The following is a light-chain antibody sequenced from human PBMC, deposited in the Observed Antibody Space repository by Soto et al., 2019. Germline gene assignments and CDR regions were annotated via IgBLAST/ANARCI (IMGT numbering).Light chain of an antibody. CDR3: LQANRVPLS. J-gene: IGKJ5*01. CDR2: AAS. Sequence: AIKMTQSPSSLSASVVDRVTITFLASRGIRNDLAWYQQKPGKAPKLLIYAASSLQSGVPPRFSGSGSGTDFTLTIGSLQPEDFAIYYCLQANRVPLSFGQGTRLEIK. V-gene: IGKV1-6*01. CDR1: RGIRND.